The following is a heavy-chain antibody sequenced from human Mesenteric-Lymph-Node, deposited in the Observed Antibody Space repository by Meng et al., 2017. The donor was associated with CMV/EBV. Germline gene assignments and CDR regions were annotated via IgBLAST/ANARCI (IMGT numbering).Heavy chain of an antibody. V-gene: IGHV3-23*03. CDR3: ATYHRGPDYYLDH. J-gene: IGHJ4*02. CDR1: GFTFGDYA. CDR2: ISRDGANT. D-gene: IGHD1-14*01. Sequence: GESLKISCTASGFTFGDYAMSWVRQAPGKGLEWVSVISRDGANTYYADSVKGRFTISRDDSKNTLYLQMNSLRADDTAVYYCATYHRGPDYYLDHWGQGSLVTVSS.